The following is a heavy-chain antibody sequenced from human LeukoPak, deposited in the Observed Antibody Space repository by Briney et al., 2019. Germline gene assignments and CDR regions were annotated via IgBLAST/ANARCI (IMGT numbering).Heavy chain of an antibody. V-gene: IGHV4-34*01. CDR3: ARGARELLWFGAASFDY. D-gene: IGHD3-10*01. J-gene: IGHJ4*02. Sequence: GSLRLSCAASGFTFSNHSMNWIRQPPGKGLEWIGEINHSGSTNYNPSLKSRVTISVDTSKNQFSLKLSSVTAADTAVYYCARGARELLWFGAASFDYWGQGTLVTVSS. CDR2: INHSGST. CDR1: GFTFSNHS.